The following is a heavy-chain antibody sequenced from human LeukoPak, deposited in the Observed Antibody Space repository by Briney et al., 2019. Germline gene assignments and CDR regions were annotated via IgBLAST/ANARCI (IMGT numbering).Heavy chain of an antibody. Sequence: PGGSLRLSCAASGFTFTTYWMSWVRQAPGKGLEWVANINQDGTEKFYVDSVKGRFTISRDNAKNSLYLQMNSLRAEDTAVYYCARTSGSYYRYYYYYMDVWGKGTTVTISS. D-gene: IGHD3-10*01. CDR2: INQDGTEK. CDR1: GFTFTTYW. V-gene: IGHV3-7*03. J-gene: IGHJ6*03. CDR3: ARTSGSYYRYYYYYMDV.